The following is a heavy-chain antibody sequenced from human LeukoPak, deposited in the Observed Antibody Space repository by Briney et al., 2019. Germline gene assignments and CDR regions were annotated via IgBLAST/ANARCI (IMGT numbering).Heavy chain of an antibody. Sequence: PGGSLRLSCAASGFPFSSYTMSWVRQAPGKGLEWVSTISGVAISTYYADSVKGRFTISRDNSKNSLYLQMNSLRPEDTAVYYCARGARKGDDYGGFFDYWGQGTLVTVSS. CDR2: ISGVAIST. D-gene: IGHD4-23*01. CDR3: ARGARKGDDYGGFFDY. J-gene: IGHJ4*02. V-gene: IGHV3-23*01. CDR1: GFPFSSYT.